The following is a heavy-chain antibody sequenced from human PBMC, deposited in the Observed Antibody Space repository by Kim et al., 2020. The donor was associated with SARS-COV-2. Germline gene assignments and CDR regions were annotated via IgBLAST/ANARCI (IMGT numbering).Heavy chain of an antibody. Sequence: SETLSLTCTVSGGSINNYYWSWIRQPPGKGLEWIGYIYYNGNTYYIPSLKSRVTISVDMSKNQFSLTLSSVTTSDTAVYYCARGGWSLDYWGQGTLVTVSS. CDR3: ARGGWSLDY. CDR2: IYYNGNT. V-gene: IGHV4-59*01. CDR1: GGSINNYY. D-gene: IGHD1-26*01. J-gene: IGHJ4*02.